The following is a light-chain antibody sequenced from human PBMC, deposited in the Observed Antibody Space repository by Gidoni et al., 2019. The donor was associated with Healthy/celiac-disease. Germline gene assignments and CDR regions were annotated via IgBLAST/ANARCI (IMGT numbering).Light chain of an antibody. CDR2: WAS. Sequence: DIVMTQSPDSLAVSLGERATINCKSSQSVLYSSNNKNYLAWYQQKPGQPPKLLIYWASTRESGVPDRFSGGGSGADFTLTISSLQAEDVAVYCCQQYYSTPCSFGQGTKLEIK. CDR3: QQYYSTPCS. V-gene: IGKV4-1*01. CDR1: QSVLYSSNNKNY. J-gene: IGKJ2*04.